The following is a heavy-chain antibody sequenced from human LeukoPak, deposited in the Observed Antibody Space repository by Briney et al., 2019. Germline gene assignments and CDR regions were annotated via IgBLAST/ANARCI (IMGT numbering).Heavy chain of an antibody. Sequence: SETLSLTCTVSGGSISSYYWSWIRQPPGKGLEWIGYIYYSGSTNYNPSLKSRVTISVDTSKNQFSLKLSSVTAADTAVYYCARGLGYYYGSGSSYYFDYWGQGTLVTVSS. CDR1: GGSISSYY. D-gene: IGHD3-10*01. CDR3: ARGLGYYYGSGSSYYFDY. CDR2: IYYSGST. V-gene: IGHV4-59*12. J-gene: IGHJ4*02.